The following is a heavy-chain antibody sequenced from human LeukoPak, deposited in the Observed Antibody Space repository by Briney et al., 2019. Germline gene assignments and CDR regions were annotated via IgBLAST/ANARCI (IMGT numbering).Heavy chain of an antibody. CDR2: ISAYNGNT. Sequence: GASVTVSCTASGYTFTSYGISWVRQAPGQGLEWMGWISAYNGNTNYAQKLQGRVTMTTDTSTSTAYMELRSLRSDDTAVYYCARDFAVTTGPNGMDVWGQGTTVTVSS. J-gene: IGHJ6*02. V-gene: IGHV1-18*01. CDR1: GYTFTSYG. CDR3: ARDFAVTTGPNGMDV. D-gene: IGHD4-17*01.